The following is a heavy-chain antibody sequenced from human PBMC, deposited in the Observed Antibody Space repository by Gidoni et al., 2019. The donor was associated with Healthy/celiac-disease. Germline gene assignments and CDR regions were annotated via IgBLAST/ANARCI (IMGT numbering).Heavy chain of an antibody. CDR1: GYTFTSYG. J-gene: IGHJ4*02. V-gene: IGHV1-18*01. Sequence: QVQLVQSGAEVKTPAASVKVSCKASGYTFTSYGIRWVRQVPGQGLEWMGWISAYNGNTNNAQKLQGRVTMTTDKSTSTAYMELRSLRSDDTAVYDCARQKGYCSGGSCYPVYSFDYWGQGTLVTVSS. CDR3: ARQKGYCSGGSCYPVYSFDY. D-gene: IGHD2-15*01. CDR2: ISAYNGNT.